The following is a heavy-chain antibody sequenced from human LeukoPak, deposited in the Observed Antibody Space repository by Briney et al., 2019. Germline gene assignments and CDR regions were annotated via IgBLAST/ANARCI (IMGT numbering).Heavy chain of an antibody. CDR3: AREYGSGSYTGIDY. V-gene: IGHV1-18*01. Sequence: ASVKVSCKASGYTFINYGITWVRQAPGQGQEWMGWISAYNSAYNCNTHYAQKLQGRVTMTTDTSTNTGYMELRSLRSDDTAVYYCAREYGSGSYTGIDYWGQGTLVTVSS. D-gene: IGHD3-10*01. CDR1: GYTFINYG. CDR2: ISAYNSAYNCNT. J-gene: IGHJ4*02.